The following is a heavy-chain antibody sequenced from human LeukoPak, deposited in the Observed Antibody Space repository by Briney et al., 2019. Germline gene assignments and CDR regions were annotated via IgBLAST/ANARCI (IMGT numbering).Heavy chain of an antibody. Sequence: SETLSLTCTVSGGSISSSNYYWGWIRQPPGKRLEWIGNMYYSGSTYYNPSIKSRVTISVDTSKNHFSLKLRSVTAADTAVYYCARVICSGVSCYHYYYYMDVWGTGTTVTVSS. D-gene: IGHD2-15*01. J-gene: IGHJ6*03. CDR2: MYYSGST. CDR3: ARVICSGVSCYHYYYYMDV. CDR1: GGSISSSNYY. V-gene: IGHV4-39*07.